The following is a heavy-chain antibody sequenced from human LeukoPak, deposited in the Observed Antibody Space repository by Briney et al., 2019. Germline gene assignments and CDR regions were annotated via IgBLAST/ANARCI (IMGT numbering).Heavy chain of an antibody. V-gene: IGHV3-13*01. CDR1: GFTFSGYD. Sequence: PGGSLRLSCAASGFTFSGYDMHWVRHATGKRLEWVSGITPAGDTYYPGSVEGRFTIFRENAKNSLYLQMNSLRAEGTAVYYCARELLTSGFWYFDLWGRGTLVTVSS. J-gene: IGHJ2*01. CDR2: ITPAGDT. D-gene: IGHD3-22*01. CDR3: ARELLTSGFWYFDL.